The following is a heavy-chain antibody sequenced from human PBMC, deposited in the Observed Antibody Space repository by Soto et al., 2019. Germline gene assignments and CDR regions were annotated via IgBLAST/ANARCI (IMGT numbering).Heavy chain of an antibody. Sequence: PSETLSLTCTVSGGSISSGGYYWSWIRQHPGKGLEWIGYIYYSGSTYYNPSLKSRVTISVDTSKNQFSLKLSSVTAADTAVYYCARLYSSSSGWFDPWGQGTLITVSS. D-gene: IGHD6-6*01. CDR2: IYYSGST. J-gene: IGHJ5*02. CDR3: ARLYSSSSGWFDP. CDR1: GGSISSGGYY. V-gene: IGHV4-31*03.